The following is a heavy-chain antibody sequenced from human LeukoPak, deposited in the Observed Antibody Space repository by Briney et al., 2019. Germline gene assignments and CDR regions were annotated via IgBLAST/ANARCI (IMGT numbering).Heavy chain of an antibody. V-gene: IGHV1-69*05. CDR3: ARGGTSVAARTFPLDY. D-gene: IGHD6-6*01. Sequence: ASVKVSCKASGGTFSSYAISWVRQAPGQGLEWMGGIIPIFGTANYAQKFQGRVTITTDESTSTAYMELSSLRSEDTAVYYCARGGTSVAARTFPLDYWGQGTLVTVSS. J-gene: IGHJ4*02. CDR1: GGTFSSYA. CDR2: IIPIFGTA.